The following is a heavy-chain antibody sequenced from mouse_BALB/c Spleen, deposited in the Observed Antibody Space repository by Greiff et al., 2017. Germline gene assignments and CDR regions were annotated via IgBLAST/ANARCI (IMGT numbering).Heavy chain of an antibody. Sequence: QVQLQQSAAELARPGASVKMSCKASGYTFTSYTMHWVKQRPGQGLEWIGYINPSSGYTEYNQKFKDKTTLTADKSSSTAYMQLSSLTSEDSAVYYCAEGSIYAMDYWGQGTSVTVSS. CDR1: GYTFTSYT. V-gene: IGHV1-4*02. CDR2: INPSSGYT. CDR3: AEGSIYAMDY. D-gene: IGHD1-1*01. J-gene: IGHJ4*01.